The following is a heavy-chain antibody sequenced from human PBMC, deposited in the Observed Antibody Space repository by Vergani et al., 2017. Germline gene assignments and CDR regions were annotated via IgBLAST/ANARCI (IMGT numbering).Heavy chain of an antibody. Sequence: QVQLQESGPGLVKPSETLSLTCTVSGGSISSYYWSWIRQPPGKGLEWIGYIYYSWSTNYNPSLKSRVTISVDTSKNQFSLKLSSVTAADTAVYYCARGGYSGYYPNYYYYYMDGWGKATTVTVSS. CDR1: GGSISSYY. J-gene: IGHJ6*03. CDR3: ARGGYSGYYPNYYYYYMDG. V-gene: IGHV4-59*01. CDR2: IYYSWST. D-gene: IGHD5-12*01.